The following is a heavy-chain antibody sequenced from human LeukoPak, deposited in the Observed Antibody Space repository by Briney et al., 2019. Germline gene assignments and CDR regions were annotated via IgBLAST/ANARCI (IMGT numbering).Heavy chain of an antibody. CDR3: AREGSYTMVRGVISRGLKKYYYYMDV. CDR2: INTNTGNP. V-gene: IGHV7-4-1*02. J-gene: IGHJ6*03. Sequence: GASVKVSCKASGYIFDIYALIWVRQAPGQGLELMGWINTNTGNPTYAQGFTGRFVFSLDTSVSTAYLQISSLKAEDTAVYYCAREGSYTMVRGVISRGLKKYYYYMDVWGKGTTVTVSS. D-gene: IGHD3-10*01. CDR1: GYIFDIYA.